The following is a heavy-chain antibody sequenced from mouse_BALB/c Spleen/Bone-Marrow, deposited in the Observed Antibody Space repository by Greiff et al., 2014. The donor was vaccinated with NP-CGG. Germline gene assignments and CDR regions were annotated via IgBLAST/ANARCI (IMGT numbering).Heavy chain of an antibody. D-gene: IGHD4-1*01. CDR3: TRGANPYYYTMDY. Sequence: VQLQQSGAELVKPGASVKMPCKASGYTFTSYWMHWVKQRPGQGLEWIGVLDPSDSYTTYNQKFKGKATLTVDTSSNTAYMQLSSLTSEDSAVYYCTRGANPYYYTMDYWGQGTSVTVSS. J-gene: IGHJ4*01. CDR1: GYTFTSYW. CDR2: LDPSDSYT. V-gene: IGHV1S127*01.